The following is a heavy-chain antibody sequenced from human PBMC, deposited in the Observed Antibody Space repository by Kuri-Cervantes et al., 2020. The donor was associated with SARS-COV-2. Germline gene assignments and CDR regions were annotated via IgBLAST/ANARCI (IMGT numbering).Heavy chain of an antibody. J-gene: IGHJ3*02. Sequence: SETLSLTCTVSGDSASSRYWSWIRQPPGKGLEYIAYIYNSGSTNYNPSLKSRVTISVDTSKNQFSLKLSSVTAADTAVYYCARDSFSITIFGVTRYAFDIWGQGTMVTVSS. CDR1: GDSASSRY. CDR3: ARDSFSITIFGVTRYAFDI. D-gene: IGHD3-3*01. CDR2: IYNSGST. V-gene: IGHV4-4*08.